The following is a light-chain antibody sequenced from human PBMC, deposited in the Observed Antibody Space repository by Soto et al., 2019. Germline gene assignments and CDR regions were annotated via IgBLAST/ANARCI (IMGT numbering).Light chain of an antibody. CDR1: QSISFY. CDR2: DVS. J-gene: IGKJ1*01. Sequence: DIQMTQSPSTLSASVGDRVTITCRASQSISFYLAWYQQKSGKAPKVLIYDVSTLESGVPSRFSGSGSGTEFPLTISSLQPDDFATYYCQQYHSYSSWTFGQGTKVEIK. CDR3: QQYHSYSSWT. V-gene: IGKV1-5*01.